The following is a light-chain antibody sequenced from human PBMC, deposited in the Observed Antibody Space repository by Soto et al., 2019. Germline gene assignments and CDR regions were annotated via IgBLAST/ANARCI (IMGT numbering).Light chain of an antibody. CDR3: QQFNVYPLT. Sequence: DIQLTQSPSFLSASVGDRVTITCRASQDISDYLAWYQQKPGKAPKLLIYTASILQSGVPSRFSGSASGTQFTLTISSLQPEDFATYYCQQFNVYPLTFGGGTQVEI. CDR2: TAS. CDR1: QDISDY. J-gene: IGKJ4*01. V-gene: IGKV1-9*01.